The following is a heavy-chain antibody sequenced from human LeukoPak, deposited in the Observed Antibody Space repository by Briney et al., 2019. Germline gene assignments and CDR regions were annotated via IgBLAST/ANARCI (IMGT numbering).Heavy chain of an antibody. J-gene: IGHJ6*02. Sequence: GGSLRLSCAASGFTFSSYWMSWVRQAPGKGLEWVANIKQDGSGKYYVDSVKGRFTISRDNAKNSLYLQMNSLRAEDTAVYYCARERYCSSTSCLLYYYYYGMDVWGQGTTVTVSS. D-gene: IGHD2-2*01. CDR1: GFTFSSYW. CDR2: IKQDGSGK. CDR3: ARERYCSSTSCLLYYYYYGMDV. V-gene: IGHV3-7*01.